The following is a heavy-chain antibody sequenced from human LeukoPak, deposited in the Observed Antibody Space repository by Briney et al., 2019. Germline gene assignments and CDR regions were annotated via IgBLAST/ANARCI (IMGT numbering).Heavy chain of an antibody. CDR2: ISSSSSYI. CDR3: ARDKDVYFDY. CDR1: GFTFSTYR. J-gene: IGHJ4*02. V-gene: IGHV3-21*01. Sequence: PGGSLRLSCVGTGFTFSTYRMDWVRQAPGKGLEWVSSISSSSSYIYYADSVKGRITISRDNAKSSLYLQMNSLRVEDTAVYYCARDKDVYFDYWGQGTLVTVSS.